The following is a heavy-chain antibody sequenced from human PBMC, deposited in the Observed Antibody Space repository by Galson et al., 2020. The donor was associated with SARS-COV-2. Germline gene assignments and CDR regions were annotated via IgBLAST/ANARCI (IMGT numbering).Heavy chain of an antibody. V-gene: IGHV1-2*02. CDR3: ARDLLYCSSTSCYNVNP. D-gene: IGHD2-2*02. J-gene: IGHJ5*02. CDR1: GYTFTGYY. CDR2: INPNSGGT. Sequence: ASVKVSCKASGYTFTGYYMHWVRQAPGQGLEWMGWINPNSGGTNYAQKFQGRVTMTRDTSISTAYMELSRLRSDDTAVYYCARDLLYCSSTSCYNVNPWGQGTLVTVSS.